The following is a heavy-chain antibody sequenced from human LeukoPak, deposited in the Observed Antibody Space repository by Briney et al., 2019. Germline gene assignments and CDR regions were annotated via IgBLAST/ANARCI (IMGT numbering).Heavy chain of an antibody. CDR3: ARDTKDWGSVFDY. V-gene: IGHV3-33*01. D-gene: IGHD7-27*01. CDR2: IWNDGSNE. J-gene: IGHJ4*02. Sequence: GRSLRLSCAASEFSFSNYGMQWVRQAPGKGLEWVAVIWNDGSNEYYADSVKGRFTISRDNSKNTLYLQMNSLRAEDTAVYYCARDTKDWGSVFDYWGQGVLVTVSS. CDR1: EFSFSNYG.